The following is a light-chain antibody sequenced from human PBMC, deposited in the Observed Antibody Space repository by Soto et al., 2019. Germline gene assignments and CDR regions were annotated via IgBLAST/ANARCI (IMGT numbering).Light chain of an antibody. CDR3: QQSFSSPRT. Sequence: DIQMTQSPSSLSASVGDRVTITCRASEGISSYLNWYQLKPGTAPKLLIYAASNLQSGVPPRFSGSGSGKEFTLTIAALQPDDFAPYYCQQSFSSPRTFGQGTTRDIK. CDR1: EGISSY. CDR2: AAS. V-gene: IGKV1-39*01. J-gene: IGKJ1*01.